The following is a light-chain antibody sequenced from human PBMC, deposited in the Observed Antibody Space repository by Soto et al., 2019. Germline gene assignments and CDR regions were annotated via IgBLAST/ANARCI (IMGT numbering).Light chain of an antibody. CDR2: GAS. CDR3: QQYNNWWT. Sequence: EILMTQSPATLSVYPGERATLSCRASQSVSNNLAWYQKKPGQAPRLLIYGASTRATGIPARFSGSGSGTEFTLTISSLQSEDFAFYYCQQYNNWWTFGQGTRVDIK. V-gene: IGKV3-15*01. J-gene: IGKJ1*01. CDR1: QSVSNN.